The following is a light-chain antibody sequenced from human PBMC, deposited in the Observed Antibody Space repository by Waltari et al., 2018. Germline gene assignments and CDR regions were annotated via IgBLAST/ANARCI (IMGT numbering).Light chain of an antibody. V-gene: IGKV3-11*01. CDR3: QQRSYWPRYS. CDR1: QSISRA. CDR2: DSS. J-gene: IGKJ2*03. Sequence: EIVLTQFPATMSLSPGERATLSCRASQSISRALAWYQHKPGQPPRLVIYDSSNRATDIPGRFSGSGSGTDFVLTISSLEPEDSAVYYCQQRSYWPRYSFGQGTKLEIK.